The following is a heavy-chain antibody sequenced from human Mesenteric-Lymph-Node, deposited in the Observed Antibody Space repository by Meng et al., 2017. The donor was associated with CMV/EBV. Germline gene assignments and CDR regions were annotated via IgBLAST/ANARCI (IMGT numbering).Heavy chain of an antibody. D-gene: IGHD3-3*01. CDR2: MYGGGDT. CDR3: ATEHDFWRPDDAFNI. V-gene: IGHV3-66*01. Sequence: GESLKISCLVSGFTVSNTYMTWVRRAPGKGLDWVTLMYGGGDTDYADSVKGRFTIARDNAKNSLYLQMNSLRAEDTAVYYCATEHDFWRPDDAFNIWGQGTMVTVSS. J-gene: IGHJ3*02. CDR1: GFTVSNTY.